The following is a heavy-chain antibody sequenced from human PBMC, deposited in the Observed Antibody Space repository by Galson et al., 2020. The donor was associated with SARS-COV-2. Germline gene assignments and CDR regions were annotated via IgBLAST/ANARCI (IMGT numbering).Heavy chain of an antibody. J-gene: IGHJ4*02. V-gene: IGHV3-30*03. CDR3: ARDGVVTAPTPNFDY. CDR1: GFTFSSYG. Sequence: GESLKISCAASGFTFSSYGMHWVRQAPGKGLEWVAVISYDGSNKYYADSVKGRFTISRDNSKNTLYLQMNSLRAEDTAVYYCARDGVVTAPTPNFDYWGQVTLVTVSS. CDR2: ISYDGSNK. D-gene: IGHD2-21*02.